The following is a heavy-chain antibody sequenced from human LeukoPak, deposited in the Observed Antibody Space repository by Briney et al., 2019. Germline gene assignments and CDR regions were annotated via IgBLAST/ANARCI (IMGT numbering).Heavy chain of an antibody. J-gene: IGHJ3*02. CDR1: GGSMSSFH. Sequence: PSETLSLTCSVSGGSMSSFHWSWIRQPPGKGLEWIGYIYSSGSTNYNPSLKSRVTILVDTSKNQFSLKLSSVTAADTAVYYCARSNHARKDIWGQGTMVTVSS. CDR3: ARSNHARKDI. V-gene: IGHV4-59*01. CDR2: IYSSGST.